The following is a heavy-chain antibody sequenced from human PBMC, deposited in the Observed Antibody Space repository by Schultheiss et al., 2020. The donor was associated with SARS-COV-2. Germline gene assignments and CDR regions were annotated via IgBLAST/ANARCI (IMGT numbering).Heavy chain of an antibody. CDR2: ISSSSSYI. CDR3: ARGPAARPFDY. V-gene: IGHV3-21*01. D-gene: IGHD6-6*01. J-gene: IGHJ4*02. Sequence: GGSLRLSCAASGFTFSSYSMNWVRQAPGKGLEWVSSISSSSSYIYYADSVKGRFTISRDNAKNSLYLQMNSLRAEDTAVYYCARGPAARPFDYWGQGTLVTVSS. CDR1: GFTFSSYS.